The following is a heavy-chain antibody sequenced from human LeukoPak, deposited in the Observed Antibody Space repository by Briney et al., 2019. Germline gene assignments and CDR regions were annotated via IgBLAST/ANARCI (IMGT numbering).Heavy chain of an antibody. V-gene: IGHV3-11*01. J-gene: IGHJ4*02. CDR1: GFSLRDHY. CDR2: ISSSGSSI. CDR3: ASSHSRRWELHGGGY. Sequence: GGSLRLSCAASGFSLRDHYMTWIRQAPGKGLDWVAYISSSGSSIFYADSGKGRSSISRDIAKNPLFLPMDCLSAEDSAVYYWASSHSRRWELHGGGYGGRGARVTV. D-gene: IGHD1-26*01.